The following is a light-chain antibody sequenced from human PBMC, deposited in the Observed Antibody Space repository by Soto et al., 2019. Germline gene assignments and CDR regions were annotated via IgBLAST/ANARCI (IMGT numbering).Light chain of an antibody. CDR3: LLSYNDARGV. CDR1: TGSVTSGHY. Sequence: QAVVTQESSLTVSPGGTVTLTCGSSTGSVTSGHYPYWFQQKPGQAPRTLIFDTHHKHSWTPARFSGFLLGGKAALTLSGAQPEDEAEYYCLLSYNDARGVFGPGTKLTVL. J-gene: IGLJ1*01. V-gene: IGLV7-46*01. CDR2: DTH.